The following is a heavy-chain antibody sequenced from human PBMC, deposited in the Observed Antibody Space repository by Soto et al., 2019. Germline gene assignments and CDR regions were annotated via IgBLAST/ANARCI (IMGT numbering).Heavy chain of an antibody. CDR2: VYYGGGT. V-gene: IGHV4-39*02. CDR1: RGSISSSSHY. J-gene: IGHJ4*02. Sequence: QLQLQESGPGLVKPSETLSLTCTVSRGSISSSSHYWGWIRQPPGKGLEWIGTVYYGGGTKYNSYKESRVTIAENTTNNHLSLKLTPVTDADAAKYDCVSPHCSRDRCYFTYWGQGALVTVSS. CDR3: VSPHCSRDRCYFTY. D-gene: IGHD6-13*01.